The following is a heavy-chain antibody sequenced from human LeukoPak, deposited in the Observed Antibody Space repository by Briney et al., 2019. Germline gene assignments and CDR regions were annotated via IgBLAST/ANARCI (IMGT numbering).Heavy chain of an antibody. D-gene: IGHD5-12*01. CDR2: IYYSGST. Sequence: SETLSLTCTVSGGSINNFYWSWIRQPPGKGLEWIGYIYYSGSTNYNPSLKSRVTISVDTSKNQFSLKLSSVTAADTAVYYCARGGGYDYLFDYWGQGTLVTVSS. CDR3: ARGGGYDYLFDY. CDR1: GGSINNFY. V-gene: IGHV4-59*01. J-gene: IGHJ4*02.